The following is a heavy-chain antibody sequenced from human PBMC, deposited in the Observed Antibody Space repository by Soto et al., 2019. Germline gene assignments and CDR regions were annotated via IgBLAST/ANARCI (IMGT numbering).Heavy chain of an antibody. Sequence: QVPLVQSGAELKKPGASVKVSCKPSGYTFASYGITWVRQAPGQGLQWMGWISVDNGNTNYAENLQGRVTMTTDTSTSTAYMELRGLISDDTAVYYCARGIYRLDSWGQGTLVTVSS. D-gene: IGHD6-13*01. CDR2: ISVDNGNT. J-gene: IGHJ4*02. CDR3: ARGIYRLDS. CDR1: GYTFASYG. V-gene: IGHV1-18*01.